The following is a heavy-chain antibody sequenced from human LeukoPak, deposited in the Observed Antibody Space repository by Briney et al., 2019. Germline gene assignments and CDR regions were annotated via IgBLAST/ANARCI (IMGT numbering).Heavy chain of an antibody. CDR3: ASGGNYAPFDY. CDR2: ITNDGSST. D-gene: IGHD4-11*01. J-gene: IGHJ4*02. V-gene: IGHV3-74*01. Sequence: GGSLRLSCAASGLTFSSHWMHWVRQAPGKGLVWVSRITNDGSSTTYADSVKGRFTISRDNAKNMLYLQVNSLRAEDTAVYYCASGGNYAPFDYWGQGTLVTVSS. CDR1: GLTFSSHW.